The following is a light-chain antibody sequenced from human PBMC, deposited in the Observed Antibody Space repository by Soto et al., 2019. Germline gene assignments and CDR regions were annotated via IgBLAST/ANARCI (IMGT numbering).Light chain of an antibody. Sequence: EIVMTQSPATLSVSPWERATLSCRASQSVSSNLAWYQQKPGQAPRLLIYGASTRATGIPARFSGSGSGTEFTLTISSLQSEDFAVYYCQQSVTFGQGTRLEIK. CDR2: GAS. CDR3: QQSVT. V-gene: IGKV3-15*01. CDR1: QSVSSN. J-gene: IGKJ5*01.